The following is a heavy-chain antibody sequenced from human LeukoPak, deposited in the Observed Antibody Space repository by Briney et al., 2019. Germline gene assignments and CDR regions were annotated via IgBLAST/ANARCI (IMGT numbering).Heavy chain of an antibody. CDR3: AKGRASAADLGAFDI. V-gene: IGHV3-9*01. D-gene: IGHD6-13*01. CDR1: GFTFDDYA. Sequence: GGSLRLSCAASGFTFDDYAMHWVRQAPGKGLEWVSGISWNSGSIGYADSVKGRFTISRDNSKNTLCLQMNTLRAEDTAFYYCAKGRASAADLGAFDICGQGTMVTVSS. CDR2: ISWNSGSI. J-gene: IGHJ3*02.